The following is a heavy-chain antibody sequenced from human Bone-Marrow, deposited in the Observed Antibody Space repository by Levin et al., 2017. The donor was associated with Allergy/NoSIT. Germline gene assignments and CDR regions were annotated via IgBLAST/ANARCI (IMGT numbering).Heavy chain of an antibody. D-gene: IGHD3-10*01. V-gene: IGHV1-2*02. Sequence: ASVKVSCKASGYTFTGYYMHWVRQAPGQGLEWMGWINPNSGGTNYAQKFQGRVTMTRDTSISTAYMELSRLRSDDTAVYYCARGHMVRGVIIFPPFDPWGQGTLVTVSS. J-gene: IGHJ5*02. CDR2: INPNSGGT. CDR1: GYTFTGYY. CDR3: ARGHMVRGVIIFPPFDP.